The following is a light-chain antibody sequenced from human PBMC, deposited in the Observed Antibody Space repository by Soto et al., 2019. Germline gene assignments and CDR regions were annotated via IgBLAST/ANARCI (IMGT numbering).Light chain of an antibody. Sequence: DIQMTQSPSTLSASVGDRVTITCRASQSINTGVAWYQQKPGKAPKVLIYDASSLESGVPSRFSGSGSGTAFTLTINSLQPDDFATYYCQQYYSYWTFGQGTKVDIK. CDR3: QQYYSYWT. J-gene: IGKJ1*01. CDR1: QSINTG. V-gene: IGKV1-5*01. CDR2: DAS.